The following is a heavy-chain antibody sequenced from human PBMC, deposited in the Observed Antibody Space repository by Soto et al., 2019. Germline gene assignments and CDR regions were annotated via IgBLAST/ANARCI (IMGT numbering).Heavy chain of an antibody. CDR2: IIPILGIA. CDR1: GGTFSSYT. D-gene: IGHD1-7*01. CDR3: ARDTGITGTTADY. Sequence: SVKVSCKASGGTFSSYTISWVRQAPGQGLEWMGRIIPILGIANYAQKFQGRVTITADKSTSTAYMELSSLRSEDTAVYYCARDTGITGTTADYWGQGTLVTVSS. V-gene: IGHV1-69*04. J-gene: IGHJ4*02.